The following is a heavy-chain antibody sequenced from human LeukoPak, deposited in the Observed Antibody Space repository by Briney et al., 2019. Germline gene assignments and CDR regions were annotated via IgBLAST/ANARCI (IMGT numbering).Heavy chain of an antibody. V-gene: IGHV1-69*13. D-gene: IGHD2-2*01. CDR1: GGTFSSYA. CDR2: ITLIFGTA. CDR3: ARALSSVVVVPAAILEYYGMDV. Sequence: AVKVSCKASGGTFSSYAISWVRQAPGQGLEWMGGITLIFGTANYAQKFQGRVTITADESTSTAYMELSSLRSEDTAVYYCARALSSVVVVPAAILEYYGMDVWGQGTTVT. J-gene: IGHJ6*02.